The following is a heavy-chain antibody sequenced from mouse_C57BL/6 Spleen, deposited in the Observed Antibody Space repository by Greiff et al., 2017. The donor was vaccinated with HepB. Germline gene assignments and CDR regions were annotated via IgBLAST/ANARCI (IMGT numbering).Heavy chain of an antibody. CDR1: GYTFTSYW. Sequence: QVQLQQPGAELVKPGASVKLSCKASGYTFTSYWMQWVKQRPGQGLEWIGEIDPSDSYTNYNQKFKGKATLTVDTSSSTAYMQLSSLASEDSAVYYCARLEHDFDYWGQGTTLTVSS. CDR2: IDPSDSYT. CDR3: ARLEHDFDY. J-gene: IGHJ2*01. V-gene: IGHV1-50*01.